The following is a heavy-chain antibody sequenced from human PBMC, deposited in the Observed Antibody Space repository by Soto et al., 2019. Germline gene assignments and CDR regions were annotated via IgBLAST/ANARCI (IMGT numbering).Heavy chain of an antibody. CDR2: IYHSGNT. Sequence: QVQLQESGPGLVKPSQTLSLTCTVSGGSISSGDYYWSWIRQPPGKGLEWIGYIYHSGNTYYNPPPXSXLTISVDTSKNQFSLKLSSVTAADTAVYYCARERPDGARLDPWGQGTLVTVSS. CDR1: GGSISSGDYY. CDR3: ARERPDGARLDP. D-gene: IGHD6-6*01. J-gene: IGHJ5*02. V-gene: IGHV4-30-4*01.